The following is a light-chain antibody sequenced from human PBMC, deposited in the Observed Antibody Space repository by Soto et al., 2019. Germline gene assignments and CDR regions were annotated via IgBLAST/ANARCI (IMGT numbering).Light chain of an antibody. V-gene: IGKV3-20*01. CDR3: QQYGSSSWT. CDR2: GAS. J-gene: IGKJ1*01. Sequence: EIVLTQSPGTLSLSPGERATLSCRASQSVSSSYLAWYQQKPGQAPRLLIYGASSRATGIPDRFSGSGSGTDFTLTISRLEPEDLAVYYCQQYGSSSWTFGKGTKV. CDR1: QSVSSSY.